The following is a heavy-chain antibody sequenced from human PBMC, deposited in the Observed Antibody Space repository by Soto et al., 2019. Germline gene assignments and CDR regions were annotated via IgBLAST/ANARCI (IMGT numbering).Heavy chain of an antibody. D-gene: IGHD6-19*01. CDR3: AKAAAVAGVSTDFDY. CDR2: ISFDGSNK. CDR1: GFTFSTYR. J-gene: IGHJ4*02. V-gene: IGHV3-30*18. Sequence: PGEALRLSCAASGFTFSTYRMHWVRQAPGKGLEWVAVISFDGSNKYYADSVRGRFTISRDNSKNTLYLQMNSLRAEDTAVYYCAKAAAVAGVSTDFDYWGQGT.